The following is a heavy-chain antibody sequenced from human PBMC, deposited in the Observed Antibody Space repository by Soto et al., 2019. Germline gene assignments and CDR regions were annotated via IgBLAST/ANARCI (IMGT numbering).Heavy chain of an antibody. CDR3: AVQGVAATPGY. D-gene: IGHD2-15*01. Sequence: GASVKVSCKASGYTFTSYYMHWVRQAPGQGLEWMGRIIPILGIANYAQKFQGRVTITADKSTSTAYMELSSLRSEDTAVYYCAVQGVAATPGYWGQGTLVTVSS. J-gene: IGHJ4*02. V-gene: IGHV1-69*02. CDR1: GYTFTSYY. CDR2: IIPILGIA.